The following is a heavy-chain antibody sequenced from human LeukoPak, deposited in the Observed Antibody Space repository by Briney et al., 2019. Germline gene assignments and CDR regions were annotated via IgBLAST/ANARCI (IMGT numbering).Heavy chain of an antibody. CDR2: ISGSGGST. J-gene: IGHJ4*02. V-gene: IGHV3-23*01. Sequence: AGGSLRLSCAASGFTFSSYGMSWVRQAPGKGLEWVSAISGSGGSTYYADSVKGRFTISRDNSKNTLYLQMNSLRAEDTAVYYCAKMTTVVTGYFDYWGQGTLVTVSS. CDR1: GFTFSSYG. CDR3: AKMTTVVTGYFDY. D-gene: IGHD4-23*01.